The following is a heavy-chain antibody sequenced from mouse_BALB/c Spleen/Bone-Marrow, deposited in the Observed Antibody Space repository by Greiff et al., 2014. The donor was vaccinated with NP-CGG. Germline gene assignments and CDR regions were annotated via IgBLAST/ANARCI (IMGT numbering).Heavy chain of an antibody. D-gene: IGHD1-1*01. CDR1: GYVFTNYL. CDR2: INPGSGGS. J-gene: IGHJ2*01. V-gene: IGHV1-54*01. Sequence: LVESGAELVRPGTSVKVSCKASGYVFTNYLIEWVKQRPGQGLEWIGVINPGSGGSNNNEKFKGKATLTADKSSSTAYMQLSSLTSDDSAVYFCARSTTVKDYFDYWGQGTTLTVSS. CDR3: ARSTTVKDYFDY.